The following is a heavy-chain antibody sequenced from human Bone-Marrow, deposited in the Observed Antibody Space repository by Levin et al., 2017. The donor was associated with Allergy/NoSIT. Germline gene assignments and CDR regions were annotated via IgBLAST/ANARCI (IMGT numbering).Heavy chain of an antibody. Sequence: SETLSLTCGVYGGSFSGYYWSWIRQPPGKGLEWIGEINERGSTKYNPSLKSRVSISVDTSKNQFSLNLASVTAADTAVYYCARQLQRGIYFDSWGQGSLVTVSS. J-gene: IGHJ4*02. CDR3: ARQLQRGIYFDS. CDR2: INERGST. D-gene: IGHD1-1*01. CDR1: GGSFSGYY. V-gene: IGHV4-34*01.